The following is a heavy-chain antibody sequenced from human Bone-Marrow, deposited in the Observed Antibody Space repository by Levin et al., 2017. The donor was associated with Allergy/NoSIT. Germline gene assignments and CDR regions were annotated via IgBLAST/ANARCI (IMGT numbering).Heavy chain of an antibody. CDR3: AKGGTARIPVDS. V-gene: IGHV3-30*18. CDR2: ISYDGSKE. D-gene: IGHD5-18*01. Sequence: GGSLRLSCTASGFTFDSYGMHWVRQAPGKGLEWVAVISYDGSKEYYVDSVKGRFTISRDNSKNTLYLQMNSLRPEDTALYYCAKGGTARIPVDSWGQGTLVTVSS. J-gene: IGHJ4*02. CDR1: GFTFDSYG.